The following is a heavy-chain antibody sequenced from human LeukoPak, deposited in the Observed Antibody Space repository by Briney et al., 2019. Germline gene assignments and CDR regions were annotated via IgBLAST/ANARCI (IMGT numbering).Heavy chain of an antibody. CDR3: ARDRSTLRYFDWLFDY. CDR1: GFTLSSYS. J-gene: IGHJ4*02. D-gene: IGHD3-9*01. CDR2: ISSSSYI. Sequence: GGSLRLSCAASGFTLSSYSMNWVRQAPGKGLEWVSSISSSSYIYYADSVKGRFTISRDNAKNSLYLQMNSLRAEDTAVYYCARDRSTLRYFDWLFDYWGQGTLVTVSS. V-gene: IGHV3-21*01.